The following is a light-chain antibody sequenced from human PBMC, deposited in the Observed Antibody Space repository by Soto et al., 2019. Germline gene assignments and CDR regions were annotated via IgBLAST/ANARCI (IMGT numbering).Light chain of an antibody. CDR1: QSVSDSY. J-gene: IGKJ3*01. CDR2: AS. CDR3: QHYGTSAL. V-gene: IGKV3-20*01. Sequence: EIVLTQSPGTLSLSPGERATLSCRASQSVSDSYLAWYQQKPAQAPRLLIYASSRATGIPDRFSGSGSGTDFTLTISRLEPEDFAVYYCQHYGTSALFGPGTKVDIE.